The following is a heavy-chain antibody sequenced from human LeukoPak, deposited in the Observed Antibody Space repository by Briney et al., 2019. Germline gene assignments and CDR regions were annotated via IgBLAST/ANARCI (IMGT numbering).Heavy chain of an antibody. J-gene: IGHJ4*02. D-gene: IGHD4-17*01. Sequence: GGSLRLSCSASGFPFSIYSMNWVRQAPGKGPEWISYITSSSSTLYYADSVNGRFTISRDNAKNSLYLQMSGLRVEDTAVYYCARDSASPPVTFDYWGLGNLVTVSS. CDR3: ARDSASPPVTFDY. CDR2: ITSSSSTL. V-gene: IGHV3-48*04. CDR1: GFPFSIYS.